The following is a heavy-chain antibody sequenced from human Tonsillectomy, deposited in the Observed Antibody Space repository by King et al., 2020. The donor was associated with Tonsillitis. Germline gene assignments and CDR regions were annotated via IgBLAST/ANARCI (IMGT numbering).Heavy chain of an antibody. CDR1: GGSIISSDHY. D-gene: IGHD6-19*01. Sequence: QLQESGPGVVKPSETLSLTCTDSGGSIISSDHYWSCIRQPPGTGLEWFGHMYSIGTTFYNPALKSLITISGDTSDNRSSLQLSSVTAADTAVYFCARYISGTFDYWGQGALVTVSS. V-gene: IGHV4-39*01. J-gene: IGHJ4*02. CDR2: MYSIGTT. CDR3: ARYISGTFDY.